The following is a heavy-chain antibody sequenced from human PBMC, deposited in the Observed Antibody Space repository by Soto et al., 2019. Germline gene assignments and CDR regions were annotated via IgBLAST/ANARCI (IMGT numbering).Heavy chain of an antibody. CDR1: GGSISSGGYY. V-gene: IGHV4-31*03. D-gene: IGHD6-13*01. Sequence: SETLSLTCTVSGGSISSGGYYWSWIRQHPGKGLEWIGYIYYSGSTYYNPSLKSRVTISVDTSKNQFSLKLSSVTAADTAVYYCARVGAAGPPWFDYWGQGTLVTVSS. CDR2: IYYSGST. J-gene: IGHJ4*02. CDR3: ARVGAAGPPWFDY.